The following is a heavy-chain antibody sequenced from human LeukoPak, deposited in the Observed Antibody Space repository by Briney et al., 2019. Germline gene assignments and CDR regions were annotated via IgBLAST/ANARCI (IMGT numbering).Heavy chain of an antibody. CDR2: IKSKTAGGTT. CDR3: TYYYDSSGSHPTRNFDY. V-gene: IGHV3-15*01. J-gene: IGHJ4*02. Sequence: GGSLRLSCAAAGFTLSNAWMSWVRQAPGKGLEWVGRIKSKTAGGTTGCAAPVKGRFTISRDDSKNTLHLEMNSLKTEDTAVYYCTYYYDSSGSHPTRNFDYWGQGTLVTVSS. D-gene: IGHD3-22*01. CDR1: GFTLSNAW.